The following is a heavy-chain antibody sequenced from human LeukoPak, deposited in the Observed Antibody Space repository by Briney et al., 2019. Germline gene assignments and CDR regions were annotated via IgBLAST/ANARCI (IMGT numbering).Heavy chain of an antibody. CDR1: GFAFSRYS. D-gene: IGHD6-6*01. J-gene: IGHJ4*02. V-gene: IGHV3-48*01. CDR3: AKWKYSNSGIDDY. CDR2: ISSNSNTI. Sequence: GGSLRLSCADSGFAFSRYSMNWARQAPGKGLEWVSYISSNSNTIYYADSVKGRFTISRDNGKNSLYLQMNSLRAEDTAVYYCAKWKYSNSGIDDYWGQGTLVTVSS.